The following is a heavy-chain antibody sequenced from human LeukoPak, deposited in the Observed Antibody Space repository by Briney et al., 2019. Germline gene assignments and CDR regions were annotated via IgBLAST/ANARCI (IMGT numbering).Heavy chain of an antibody. CDR1: GFTVSSNY. CDR2: IYSGGST. Sequence: GGSLRLSCAASGFTVSSNYMSWVRQAPGKGLEWVSVIYSGGSTYYADSVKGRFTISRDNSKNTLYLQMNSLRAEDTAVYYCAMGSSSWYREAFDIWGQGTMVTVSS. D-gene: IGHD6-13*01. J-gene: IGHJ3*02. V-gene: IGHV3-66*01. CDR3: AMGSSSWYREAFDI.